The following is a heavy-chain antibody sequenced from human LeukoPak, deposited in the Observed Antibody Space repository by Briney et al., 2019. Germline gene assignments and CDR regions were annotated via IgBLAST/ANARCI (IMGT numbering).Heavy chain of an antibody. V-gene: IGHV3-23*01. CDR3: AKDSAVVPAAPYGMDV. Sequence: GGSLRLSCAASGFTFSSYAMSWVRQAPGKGLEWVSAISGSGGSTYYAESVKGRFTISRDNSKNTLYLQMNSLRAEDTALYYCAKDSAVVPAAPYGMDVWGQGTTVTVSS. CDR1: GFTFSSYA. J-gene: IGHJ6*02. D-gene: IGHD2-2*01. CDR2: ISGSGGST.